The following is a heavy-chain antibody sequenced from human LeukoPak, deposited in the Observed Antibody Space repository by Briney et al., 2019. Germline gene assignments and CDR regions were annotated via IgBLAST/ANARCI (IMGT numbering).Heavy chain of an antibody. D-gene: IGHD6-19*01. CDR2: IYHSGTT. Sequence: SETGSLTCAVSGGSISSSNWWSRVRQPPGKGLEWIGEIYHSGTTNYNPSLKSRVTISVDKSKNQFSLKLSSVTAADTAVYYCARDHGWYYFEYWGPGTLVTVSS. J-gene: IGHJ4*02. CDR1: GGSISSSNW. V-gene: IGHV4-4*02. CDR3: ARDHGWYYFEY.